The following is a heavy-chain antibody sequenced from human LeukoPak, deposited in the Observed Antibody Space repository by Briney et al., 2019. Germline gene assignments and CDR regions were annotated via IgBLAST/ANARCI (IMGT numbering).Heavy chain of an antibody. Sequence: GRSLRLSCAASGFTFRSYGMHWVRQAPGKGLEWVAVISYDGSNIFYADSVKGRFTISRDNSKNTLYLQMNSLRAEDTAVYYCAKTRYFDWPYDYWGQGTLVTVCS. V-gene: IGHV3-30*18. D-gene: IGHD3-9*01. CDR2: ISYDGSNI. CDR1: GFTFRSYG. CDR3: AKTRYFDWPYDY. J-gene: IGHJ4*02.